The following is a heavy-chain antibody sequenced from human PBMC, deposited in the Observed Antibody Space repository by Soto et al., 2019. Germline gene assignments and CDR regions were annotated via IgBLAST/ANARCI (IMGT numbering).Heavy chain of an antibody. CDR2: IYYSGST. V-gene: IGHV4-31*03. J-gene: IGHJ6*02. CDR3: ARAYCGGDCGKDYYYYYGMDV. CDR1: GGSISSGGYY. Sequence: SETLSLTCTVSGGSISSGGYYWSWIRQHPGKGLEWIGYIYYSGSTYYNPSLKSRVTISVDTSKNQFSLKLSPVTAADTAVYYCARAYCGGDCGKDYYYYYGMDVWGQGTTVTVSS. D-gene: IGHD2-21*02.